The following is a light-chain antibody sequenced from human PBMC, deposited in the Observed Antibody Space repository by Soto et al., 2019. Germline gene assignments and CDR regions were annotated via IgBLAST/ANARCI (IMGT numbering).Light chain of an antibody. CDR3: HQRQSWPRT. CDR2: QTS. J-gene: IGKJ1*01. V-gene: IGKV3-11*01. CDR1: QSINTR. Sequence: DMVFTQSPATQSSFPGDRVTLSCGASQSINTRLAWYQHRPGQAPRLLIYQTSLRASGIPARFSASGSGTEFTLTISDVQPEDFALYYCHQRQSWPRTFGQGTKVDIK.